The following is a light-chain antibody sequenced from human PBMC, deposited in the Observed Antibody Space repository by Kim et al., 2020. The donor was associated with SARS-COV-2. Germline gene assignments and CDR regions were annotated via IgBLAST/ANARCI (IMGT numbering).Light chain of an antibody. V-gene: IGLV2-14*03. CDR2: DVS. CDR3: SSYRSTNLGV. CDR1: SSDIGAYNY. J-gene: IGLJ2*01. Sequence: GQSITISCTGTSSDIGAYNYVSWYQQHPGKAPRLLIYDVSERPSGVSNRFSASKSGNTASLTISGLQAEDEADYYCSSYRSTNLGVFGGGTQLTVL.